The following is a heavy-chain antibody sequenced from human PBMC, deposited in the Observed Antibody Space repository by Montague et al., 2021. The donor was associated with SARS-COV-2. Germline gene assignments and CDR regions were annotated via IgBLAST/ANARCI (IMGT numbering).Heavy chain of an antibody. D-gene: IGHD3-22*01. CDR1: GVSANNYY. Sequence: SETLSLTCSVSGVSANNYYWAWIRQTPEKGLEWIGYIYYTGSTNYNPSLRNRITISIDTSANQFSLKLRSVTPADTAVYYCVRGFYDTSDYFQGTFDVWGHGTVVSVSS. CDR3: VRGFYDTSDYFQGTFDV. CDR2: IYYTGST. J-gene: IGHJ3*01. V-gene: IGHV4-59*02.